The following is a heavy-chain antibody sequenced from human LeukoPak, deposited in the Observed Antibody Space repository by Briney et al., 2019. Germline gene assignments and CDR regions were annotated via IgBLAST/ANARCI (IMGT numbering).Heavy chain of an antibody. CDR3: ATYTHWVAGDV. CDR1: GXTXSDSW. V-gene: IGHV3-7*01. CDR2: MNQDGSEK. D-gene: IGHD3-16*01. Sequence: LRXSCXASGXTXSDSWMSWVRQAPGKGLEWVANMNQDGSEKDYVDSVKGRFTISRDNARNSLYLQMGSLRAEDTAVYYCATYTHWVAGDVWGQGTTVTVSS. J-gene: IGHJ6*02.